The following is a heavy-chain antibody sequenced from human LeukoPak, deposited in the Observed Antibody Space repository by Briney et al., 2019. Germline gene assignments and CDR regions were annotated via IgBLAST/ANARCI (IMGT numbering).Heavy chain of an antibody. CDR1: GFTFSSYW. V-gene: IGHV3-7*01. CDR3: ARDSTAVAGTEEDY. J-gene: IGHJ4*02. Sequence: PGGSLRLSCAASGFTFSSYWMSWVRQAPGKGLEWVANIKQDGSEKYYVDPVKGRFTISRDNAKNSLYLQMNSLRAEDTAVYYCARDSTAVAGTEEDYWGQGTLVTVSS. CDR2: IKQDGSEK. D-gene: IGHD6-19*01.